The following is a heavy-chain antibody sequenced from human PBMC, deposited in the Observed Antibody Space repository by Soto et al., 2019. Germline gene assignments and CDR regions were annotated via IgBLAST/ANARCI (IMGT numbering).Heavy chain of an antibody. CDR2: FDPEDGET. Sequence: GASVKVSCKVSGYTLTELSMHWVRQAPGKGLEWMGGFDPEDGETIYAQKFQGRVTMTEDTSTDTAYMELSSLRSEDTAVYYCATSHCSSTSCYTLHFDYWGQGTLVTVSS. V-gene: IGHV1-24*01. CDR1: GYTLTELS. D-gene: IGHD2-2*02. CDR3: ATSHCSSTSCYTLHFDY. J-gene: IGHJ4*02.